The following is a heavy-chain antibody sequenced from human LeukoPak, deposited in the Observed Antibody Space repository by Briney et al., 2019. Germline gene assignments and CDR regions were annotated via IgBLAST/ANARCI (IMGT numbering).Heavy chain of an antibody. CDR1: GDSISSSSYY. CDR2: IPYSGST. D-gene: IGHD3-9*01. Sequence: SETLSLTCTVSGDSISSSSYYWGWIRQPPGKGLEWIGSIPYSGSTYYNPSLKSRVTISVDTSKNQFSLKLSSVTAADTAVYYCAGSLGYFDWSPYGNFDYWGQGTLVTVSS. CDR3: AGSLGYFDWSPYGNFDY. J-gene: IGHJ4*02. V-gene: IGHV4-39*07.